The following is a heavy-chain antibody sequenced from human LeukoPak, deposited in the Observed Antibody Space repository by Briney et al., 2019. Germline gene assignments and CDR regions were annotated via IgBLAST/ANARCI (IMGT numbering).Heavy chain of an antibody. Sequence: GGSLRLSCAASGFTFSSYAMSWVRHAPGKGLEWVSAISGSGGSTYYADSVKGRFTISRDNSKNTVSLQMDSLRADDTALYYCARVRIAATGLGAFDPWGQGTLVTVSS. V-gene: IGHV3-23*01. CDR3: ARVRIAATGLGAFDP. J-gene: IGHJ5*02. D-gene: IGHD6-13*01. CDR2: ISGSGGST. CDR1: GFTFSSYA.